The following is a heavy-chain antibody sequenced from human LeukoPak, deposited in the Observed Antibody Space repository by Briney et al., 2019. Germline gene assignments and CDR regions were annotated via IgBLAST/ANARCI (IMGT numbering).Heavy chain of an antibody. CDR2: IYYSGST. Sequence: PSETLSLTCDVYDGSFSDYYWSWVRQHPGKGLEWIGYIYYSGSTYYNPSLKSRVTISVDTSKNQFSLKLSSVTAADTAVYYCARVVTMVRGVIRDFDYWGQGTLVTVSS. D-gene: IGHD3-10*01. CDR3: ARVVTMVRGVIRDFDY. CDR1: DGSFSDYY. V-gene: IGHV4-31*11. J-gene: IGHJ4*02.